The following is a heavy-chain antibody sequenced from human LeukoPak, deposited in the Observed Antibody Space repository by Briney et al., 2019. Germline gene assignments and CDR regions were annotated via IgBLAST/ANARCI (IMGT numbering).Heavy chain of an antibody. CDR2: FSNTGDRT. CDR1: GFRFRGYA. Sequence: PGGSLRLSCSASGFRFRGYARSGVRRAPGKGLEWVSAFSNTGDRTSYADSVKGRFTISRDNSKNTLYQQMNSLRVEDTGLYFCAKTYYYLSGSLPEDYWGQGALVTVSS. V-gene: IGHV3-23*01. D-gene: IGHD3-10*01. J-gene: IGHJ4*02. CDR3: AKTYYYLSGSLPEDY.